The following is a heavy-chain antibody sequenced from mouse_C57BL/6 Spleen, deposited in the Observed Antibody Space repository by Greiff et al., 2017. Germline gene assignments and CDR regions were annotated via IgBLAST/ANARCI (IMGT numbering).Heavy chain of an antibody. J-gene: IGHJ3*01. D-gene: IGHD2-5*01. CDR1: GYTFTSYT. CDR2: INPSSGYT. V-gene: IGHV1-4*01. CDR3: AREYSIYPAWFAY. Sequence: QVQLKQSGAELARPGASVKMSCKASGYTFTSYTMHWVKQRPGQGLEWIGYINPSSGYTKYNQKFKDKATLAADKSSSTAYMQLSSLTSEDSAVYYCAREYSIYPAWFAYWGKGTLVTVSA.